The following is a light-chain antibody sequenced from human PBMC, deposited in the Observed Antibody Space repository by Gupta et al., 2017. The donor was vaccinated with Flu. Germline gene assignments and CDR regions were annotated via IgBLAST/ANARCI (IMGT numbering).Light chain of an antibody. CDR1: ISDIGSYSL. Sequence: QSALTHPASVSGSPGQSITISCTGTISDIGSYSLVSWYQHHPGKAPNLVIYEGTNRPSGVSNRFSGSKSDNTASLTISRLQAEDEANSYCCSFAGTVPFAGVFGGGTKLTVL. J-gene: IGLJ2*01. CDR3: CSFAGTVPFAGV. CDR2: EGT. V-gene: IGLV2-23*03.